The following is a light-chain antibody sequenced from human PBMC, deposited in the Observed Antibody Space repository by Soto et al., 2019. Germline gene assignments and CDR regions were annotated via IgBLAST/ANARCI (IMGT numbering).Light chain of an antibody. V-gene: IGKV1-12*01. J-gene: IGKJ1*01. CDR2: GAS. Sequence: DIQMTQSPSSVSASVGDSLTITCRASRDIRNSLAWYQQTRGKAPKLXLRGASSLQRGVPSRVSGGGAWTECTRTISSLQPEDFETYYCQQTSAFTRTFGQGTKVDIK. CDR1: RDIRNS. CDR3: QQTSAFTRT.